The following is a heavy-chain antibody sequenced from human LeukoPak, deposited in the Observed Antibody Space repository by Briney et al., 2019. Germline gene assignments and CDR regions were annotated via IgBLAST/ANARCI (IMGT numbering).Heavy chain of an antibody. CDR1: GFTFSTYA. J-gene: IGHJ4*02. Sequence: GGSLRLSCAASGFTFSTYAMNWIRQAPGKGLEWVAYFGSTGTIHYADSMRGRFTISRDNAEMSLFLQMNSLRVDDTAVYYCARSNGLRYFDRWGQGTPVTVSS. CDR3: ARSNGLRYFDR. CDR2: FGSTGTI. D-gene: IGHD4-11*01. V-gene: IGHV3-48*03.